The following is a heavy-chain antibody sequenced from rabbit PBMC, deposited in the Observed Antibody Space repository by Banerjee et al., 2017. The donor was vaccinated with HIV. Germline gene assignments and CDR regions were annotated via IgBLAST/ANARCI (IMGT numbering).Heavy chain of an antibody. CDR2: IYAGSGGYT. Sequence: QQQLEESGGDLVKPGASLTLTCTASGFSFSSTYWICWVRQAPGKGLEWIACIYAGSGGYTYYATWAKGRFTISKTSSTTVTLQMTSLTAADTATYFCARDPYAGGPEYNLWGQGTLVTVS. V-gene: IGHV1S45*01. D-gene: IGHD4-2*01. CDR3: ARDPYAGGPEYNL. CDR1: GFSFSSTYW. J-gene: IGHJ3*01.